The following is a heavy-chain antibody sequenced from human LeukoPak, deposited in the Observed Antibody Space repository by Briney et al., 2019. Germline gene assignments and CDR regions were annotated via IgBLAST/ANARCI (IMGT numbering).Heavy chain of an antibody. V-gene: IGHV3-21*01. CDR2: ISSSSYI. J-gene: IGHJ6*02. D-gene: IGHD3-10*01. CDR3: ARGEMWFGELLPYYYYYGMDV. CDR1: GFTFSSYS. Sequence: GGSLRLFCAASGFTFSSYSMNWVRQAPGKGLEWVSSISSSSYIYYADSVKGRFTISRDNAKNSLYLQMNSLRAEDTAVYYCARGEMWFGELLPYYYYYGMDVWGQGTTVTVSS.